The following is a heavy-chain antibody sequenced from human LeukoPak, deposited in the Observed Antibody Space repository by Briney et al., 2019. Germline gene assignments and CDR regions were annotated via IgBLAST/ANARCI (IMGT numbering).Heavy chain of an antibody. D-gene: IGHD2/OR15-2a*01. Sequence: PGGSLRLSCAASGFTFSSYGMHWVRQAPGKGLEWVAFIRYDGSNKYYADSVKGRFTISRDNSKNTLYLQMNSLRAEDTAVYYCAKDSRSKYYYYGMDVWGQGTLVTVSS. V-gene: IGHV3-30*02. CDR1: GFTFSSYG. CDR2: IRYDGSNK. J-gene: IGHJ6*02. CDR3: AKDSRSKYYYYGMDV.